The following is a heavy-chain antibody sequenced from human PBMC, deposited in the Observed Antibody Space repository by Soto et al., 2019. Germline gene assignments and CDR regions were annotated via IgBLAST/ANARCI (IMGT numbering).Heavy chain of an antibody. Sequence: SETLSITFTVSGDSISSSSYYWGWIRQPPGKGLEWIRSIYYSGSTYYNPSLKSRVTISVDTSKNQFSLKLSSVTAADTAVYYCAGSEYSSPSGYFDYWGQGTLVTVSS. CDR3: AGSEYSSPSGYFDY. J-gene: IGHJ4*02. V-gene: IGHV4-39*01. CDR1: GDSISSSSYY. CDR2: IYYSGST. D-gene: IGHD6-6*01.